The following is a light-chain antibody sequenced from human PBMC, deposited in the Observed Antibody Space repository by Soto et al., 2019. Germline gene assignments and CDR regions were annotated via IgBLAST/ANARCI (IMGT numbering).Light chain of an antibody. J-gene: IGLJ2*01. CDR1: SSNIGSNY. CDR3: AAWDDSLSGFVV. CDR2: RNN. V-gene: IGLV1-47*01. Sequence: QSVLTQPPSASGTPGQRVTISCSGSSSNIGSNYVYWYQQLPGTAPKLLIYRNNQRPSAVPDRFSGSKSGTSASLAISGLRSDDEADYYCAAWDDSLSGFVVFGGGTKLTVL.